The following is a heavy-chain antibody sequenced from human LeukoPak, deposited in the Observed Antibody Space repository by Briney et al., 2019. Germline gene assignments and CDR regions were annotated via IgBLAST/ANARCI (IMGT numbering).Heavy chain of an antibody. J-gene: IGHJ4*02. Sequence: SQTLSLTCAISGDSASSNSAAWNWIRQSPSRGLEWLGRTYYRSKWYNDYAVSVKSRITINPDTSKNQFSLQLNSVTPEDTAVYYCAGSSSWYGENYFDYWGQGTLVTVSS. CDR1: GDSASSNSAA. CDR2: TYYRSKWYN. D-gene: IGHD6-13*01. CDR3: AGSSSWYGENYFDY. V-gene: IGHV6-1*01.